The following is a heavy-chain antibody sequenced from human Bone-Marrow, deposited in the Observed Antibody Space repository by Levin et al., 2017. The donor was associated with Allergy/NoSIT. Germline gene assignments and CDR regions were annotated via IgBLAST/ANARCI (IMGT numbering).Heavy chain of an antibody. V-gene: IGHV3-23*01. D-gene: IGHD2-8*01. J-gene: IGHJ6*02. CDR3: AKDRGVYCTNGVCLPLRKGTDMRPSILIYYYGMDV. Sequence: GGSLRLSCAASGFTFSSYAMSWVRQAPGKGLEWVSAISGSGGSTYYADSVKGRFTISRDNSKNTLYLQMNSLRAEDTAVYYCAKDRGVYCTNGVCLPLRKGTDMRPSILIYYYGMDVWGQGTTVTVSS. CDR1: GFTFSSYA. CDR2: ISGSGGST.